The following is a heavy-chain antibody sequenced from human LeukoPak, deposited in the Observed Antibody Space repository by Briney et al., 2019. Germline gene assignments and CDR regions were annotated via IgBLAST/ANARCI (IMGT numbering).Heavy chain of an antibody. CDR2: INPNSGGT. CDR3: ARVPITMVRGVIKKRDDFDY. J-gene: IGHJ4*02. D-gene: IGHD3-10*01. CDR1: GYTFTGYY. Sequence: ASVKVSCKASGYTFTGYYMHWVRQAPGQGLEWMGWINPNSGGTNYAQKFRGRVTMTRDTSISAAYMELSRLRSDDTAVYYCARVPITMVRGVIKKRDDFDYWGQGTLVTVSS. V-gene: IGHV1-2*02.